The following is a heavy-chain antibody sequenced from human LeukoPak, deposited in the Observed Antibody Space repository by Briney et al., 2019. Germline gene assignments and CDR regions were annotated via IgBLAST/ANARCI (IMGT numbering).Heavy chain of an antibody. J-gene: IGHJ4*02. D-gene: IGHD3-10*01. V-gene: IGHV3-53*01. CDR2: IYSGGNI. CDR1: GFTVSSTY. Sequence: GGSLRLSCAASGFTVSSTYMSWVRQAPGKGLEWVSVIYSGGNIYYIESVKGRFTISRDTSKNTLYLQMNSLRAEDTAVYYCARALGHYYGSGGNYYFDYWGQGTLVTVSS. CDR3: ARALGHYYGSGGNYYFDY.